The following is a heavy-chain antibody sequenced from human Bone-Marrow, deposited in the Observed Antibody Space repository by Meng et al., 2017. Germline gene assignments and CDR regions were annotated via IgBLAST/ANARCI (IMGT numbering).Heavy chain of an antibody. CDR1: GYTLSSDG. J-gene: IGHJ4*02. Sequence: GQLVQSGAEVTKPGASVKVSCDASGYTLSSDGFSWGRQAPGQGLEWLGWINTYNGKTDYAQKFQGRITMTTDTFTSTGYMELRNLRSDDTAVYYCATRGNPYLNCWGQGTLVTVSS. CDR3: ATRGNPYLNC. V-gene: IGHV1-18*01. CDR2: INTYNGKT.